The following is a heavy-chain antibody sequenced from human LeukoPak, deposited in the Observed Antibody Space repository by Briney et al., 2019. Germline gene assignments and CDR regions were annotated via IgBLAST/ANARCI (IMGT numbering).Heavy chain of an antibody. Sequence: PSETLSLTCAVSGYSISSGYSWGWTRQPPGKGLEWLGRIYHSGRTYYNPSLKSRVTISVDTSKNQFSLKLSSVTAADTAVYYCASTPWGDWGQGTLVTVSS. J-gene: IGHJ4*02. V-gene: IGHV4-38-2*01. CDR3: ASTPWGD. CDR1: GYSISSGYS. CDR2: IYHSGRT. D-gene: IGHD3-16*01.